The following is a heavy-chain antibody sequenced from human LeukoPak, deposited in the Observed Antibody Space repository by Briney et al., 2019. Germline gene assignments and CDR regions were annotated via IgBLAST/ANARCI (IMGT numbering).Heavy chain of an antibody. J-gene: IGHJ4*02. CDR2: ISYDGSNK. CDR1: GFTFSSYA. Sequence: PGGSLRLSCAASGFTFSSYAMHWVRQAPGKGLEWVAVISYDGSNKYYADSVKGRFTISRDNSKNTLYLQMNSLRAEDTAVYYCARAPIAVAGSYYFDYWGQGTLVTVSS. CDR3: ARAPIAVAGSYYFDY. D-gene: IGHD6-19*01. V-gene: IGHV3-30-3*01.